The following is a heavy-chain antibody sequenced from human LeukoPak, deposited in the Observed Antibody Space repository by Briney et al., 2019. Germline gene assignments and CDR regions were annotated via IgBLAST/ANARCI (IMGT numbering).Heavy chain of an antibody. CDR2: IIPIFGTA. D-gene: IGHD6-13*01. V-gene: IGHV1-69*05. CDR1: GGTFSSYA. CDR3: ARDYDKSSSYLY. Sequence: SVKVSCKASGGTFSSYAISWVRQAPGPGLEWMGGIIPIFGTANYAQKFQGRVTITTDESTSTAYMELSSLRSEDTAVYYCARDYDKSSSYLYWGQGTLVTVSS. J-gene: IGHJ4*02.